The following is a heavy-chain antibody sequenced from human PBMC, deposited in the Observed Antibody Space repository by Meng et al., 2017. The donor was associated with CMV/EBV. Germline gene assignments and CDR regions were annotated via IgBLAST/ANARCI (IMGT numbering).Heavy chain of an antibody. CDR2: VNSNNDAT. Sequence: VPRLLSWAELKKPGAPVKVSFTTSGFTFSDYYILWVRQAPGQGLELMGWVNSNNDATNYARKFQGRVSMTRDTSISTAHMELSRLMSDDTAVYYCVRSSVWSLFYYWGQGTLVTVSS. CDR3: VRSSVWSLFYY. CDR1: GFTFSDYY. J-gene: IGHJ4*02. V-gene: IGHV1-2*02. D-gene: IGHD5/OR15-5a*01.